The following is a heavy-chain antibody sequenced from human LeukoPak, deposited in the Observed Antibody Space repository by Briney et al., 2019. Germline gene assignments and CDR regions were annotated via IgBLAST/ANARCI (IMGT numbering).Heavy chain of an antibody. V-gene: IGHV4-39*01. CDR1: GGSISSSYYY. Sequence: SETLSLTCTVSGGSISSSYYYWGWIRQPPGTGLQWIGSISFSGSTYYNPSLKSRVTISGDTSKNQFSLNLNAVTAADTAVYYCARHRGSGSYYDPHDYWGQGTLVTVSS. CDR2: ISFSGST. J-gene: IGHJ4*02. CDR3: ARHRGSGSYYDPHDY. D-gene: IGHD1-26*01.